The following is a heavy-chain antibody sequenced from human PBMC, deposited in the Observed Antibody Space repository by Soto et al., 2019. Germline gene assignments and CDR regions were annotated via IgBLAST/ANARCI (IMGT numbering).Heavy chain of an antibody. CDR3: AKDSGPSGWNFDY. Sequence: QVQLVESGGGVVQPGRSLRLSCAASGFTFSSYGMHWVRQAPGKGLEWVAVISYDGSNKYYADSVKGRFSISRDNYKNTLYLQMNSRRAEDTAVYYCAKDSGPSGWNFDYWGQGTLVTVSS. D-gene: IGHD6-19*01. J-gene: IGHJ4*02. CDR1: GFTFSSYG. V-gene: IGHV3-30*18. CDR2: ISYDGSNK.